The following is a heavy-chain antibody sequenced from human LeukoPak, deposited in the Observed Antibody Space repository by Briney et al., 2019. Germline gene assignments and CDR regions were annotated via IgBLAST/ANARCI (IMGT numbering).Heavy chain of an antibody. D-gene: IGHD2-15*01. CDR3: ARGYCSGGSCYMAPNWFDP. CDR1: GFSLSTGGVG. V-gene: IGHV2-5*02. CDR2: IYWDDDK. J-gene: IGHJ5*02. Sequence: SGPTLVKPTQTLTLTCTFSGFSLSTGGVGVGWIRQPPGKALEWLALIYWDDDKRYSPSLKSRLTITKDTSKNQVVLTMTNMDPVDTATYYCARGYCSGGSCYMAPNWFDPWGQGTLVTVSS.